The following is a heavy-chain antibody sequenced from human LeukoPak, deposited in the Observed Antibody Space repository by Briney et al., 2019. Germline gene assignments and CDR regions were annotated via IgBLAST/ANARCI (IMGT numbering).Heavy chain of an antibody. CDR3: ARGRSNYGP. CDR1: GGSFSGYS. D-gene: IGHD3-10*01. Sequence: SETLSLTCAFYGGSFSGYSWSWIPQSPGKGLEWIGVVNHGGSTNYNPSLKSRVTISIDTSMNQFSLNLTSVSAADTAVYYCARGRSNYGPWGPGTLVTVSS. V-gene: IGHV4-34*01. J-gene: IGHJ5*02. CDR2: VNHGGST.